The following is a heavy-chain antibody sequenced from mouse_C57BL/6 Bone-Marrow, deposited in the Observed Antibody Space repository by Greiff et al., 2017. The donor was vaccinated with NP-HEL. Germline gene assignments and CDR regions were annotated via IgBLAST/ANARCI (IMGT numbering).Heavy chain of an antibody. Sequence: EVMLVESGGGLVKPGGSLKLSCAASGFTFSSYAMSWVRPTPEKRLEWVATISDGGSYTYYPDNVKGRFTISRDKAKNMLYLQMRHLKSEDTAMYYCARDDDYDGQGLFDYWGHGTTLTVSS. CDR2: ISDGGSYT. CDR1: GFTFSSYA. CDR3: ARDDDYDGQGLFDY. D-gene: IGHD2-4*01. J-gene: IGHJ2*01. V-gene: IGHV5-4*03.